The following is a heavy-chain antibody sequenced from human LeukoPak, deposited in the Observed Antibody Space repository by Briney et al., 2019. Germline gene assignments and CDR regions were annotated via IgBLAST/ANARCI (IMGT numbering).Heavy chain of an antibody. Sequence: GGSLRLSCAASGFTFSPYGMSWVRQAPGKGLEWVAGHSGSGGNTYYADSMKGRFTISRDSSQNTGYLQMDRLRADDTAVYYCEKSRHWNCRGSFDFWGEGTLVTVSS. CDR2: HSGSGGNT. CDR1: GFTFSPYG. V-gene: IGHV3-23*01. D-gene: IGHD1-7*01. CDR3: EKSRHWNCRGSFDF. J-gene: IGHJ4*02.